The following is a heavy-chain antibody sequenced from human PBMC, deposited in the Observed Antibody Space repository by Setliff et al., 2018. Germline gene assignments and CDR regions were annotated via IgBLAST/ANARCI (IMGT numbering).Heavy chain of an antibody. CDR3: ATGDVYDSSAFFSDWFDP. CDR2: ISHGGGT. J-gene: IGHJ5*02. V-gene: IGHV4-34*01. CDR1: GGSFSAYY. D-gene: IGHD3-22*01. Sequence: PSETLSLTCTVYGGSFSAYYWSWIRQPPGKGLELIGEISHGGGTNYNPSLKSRVTISIDTSKNLFSLKLTSVTAADTAVYYCATGDVYDSSAFFSDWFDPWGQGTLVTVS.